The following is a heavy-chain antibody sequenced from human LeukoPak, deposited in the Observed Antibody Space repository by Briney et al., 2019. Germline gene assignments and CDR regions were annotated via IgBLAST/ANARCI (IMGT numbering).Heavy chain of an antibody. V-gene: IGHV5-51*01. CDR2: IYPGDSDT. CDR1: GYSFTSYW. Sequence: GESLKISCKGSGYSFTSYWIGWVRQMPGKGLEWMGIIYPGDSDTRYSPSFQGQVTISADKSISTAYLQWSSLKASNTAMYYCARKRGYSYGRRPIPTTNNAFDIWGQGTMVTVSS. D-gene: IGHD5-18*01. J-gene: IGHJ3*02. CDR3: ARKRGYSYGRRPIPTTNNAFDI.